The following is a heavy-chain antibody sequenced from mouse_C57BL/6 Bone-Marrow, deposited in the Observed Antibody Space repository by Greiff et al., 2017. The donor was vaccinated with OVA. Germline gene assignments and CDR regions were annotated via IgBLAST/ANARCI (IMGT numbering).Heavy chain of an antibody. J-gene: IGHJ3*01. CDR3: ARQGDDDADRAWFAY. CDR2: FHPYNDDT. Sequence: VQLQQSGAELVKPGASVKMSCKASGYTFTTYPIEWMKQNHGKSLEWIGNFHPYNDDTKYNEKFKGKATLTVEKSSSTVYLELSRLTSDDSAVYCRARQGDDDADRAWFAYWGQGTLVTVSA. V-gene: IGHV1-47*01. CDR1: GYTFTTYP. D-gene: IGHD2-4*01.